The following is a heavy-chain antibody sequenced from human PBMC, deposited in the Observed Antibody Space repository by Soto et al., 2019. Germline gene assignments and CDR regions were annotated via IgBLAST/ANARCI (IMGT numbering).Heavy chain of an antibody. Sequence: EVQLVESGGGLVQPGGSLRLSCAASGLTVSSNHMSWVRQAPGKGLEWVSIMYSGGSIYYADSVKGGFTTSRDNSKNTLYLQMSSLRAEDTAVYYCAGGKTVPGLFDYWGQGTLVTVSS. CDR3: AGGKTVPGLFDY. CDR2: MYSGGSI. V-gene: IGHV3-66*01. D-gene: IGHD6-19*01. J-gene: IGHJ4*02. CDR1: GLTVSSNH.